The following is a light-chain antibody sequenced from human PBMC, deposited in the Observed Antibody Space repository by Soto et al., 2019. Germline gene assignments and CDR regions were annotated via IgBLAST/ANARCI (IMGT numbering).Light chain of an antibody. CDR2: EVS. CDR1: SSDVGGFDY. J-gene: IGLJ2*01. Sequence: QSVLTQPASVSGSPGQSITISCTGTSSDVGGFDYVSWYQQHPGKAPKLMIYEVSNRPSGISNRFSGSKSGNTASLTISGLLTDDEAEYYCSSYTTYSSLVVFGGGTKLTVL. V-gene: IGLV2-14*01. CDR3: SSYTTYSSLVV.